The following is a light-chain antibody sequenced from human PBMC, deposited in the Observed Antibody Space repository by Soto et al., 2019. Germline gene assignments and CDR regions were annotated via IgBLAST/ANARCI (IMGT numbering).Light chain of an antibody. J-gene: IGKJ2*01. CDR3: QQCFKTPYT. CDR2: GSS. Sequence: DIQMTQSPSSLSASVGDRVTITCRTSQRISGSLNCYQQKLGKAPKLLLYGSSTLQGGVPSRFSGSGSGTDFNLIVSVLQPEDFATYYYQQCFKTPYTFGQGTKLEIK. CDR1: QRISGS. V-gene: IGKV1-39*01.